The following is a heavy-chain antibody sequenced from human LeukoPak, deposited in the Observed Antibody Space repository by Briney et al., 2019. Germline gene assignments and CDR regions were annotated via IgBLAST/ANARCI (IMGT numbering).Heavy chain of an antibody. V-gene: IGHV3-23*01. J-gene: IGHJ3*02. CDR2: ISGSGGST. CDR1: GFTVSINY. Sequence: GGSLRLPCAASGFTVSINYMSWVRQAPGKGLEWVSAISGSGGSTYYADSVKGRFTISRDNSKNTLYLQMNSLRAEDTAVYYCAKDLWGLDYYDSSGYYDAFDIWGQGTMVTVSS. D-gene: IGHD3-22*01. CDR3: AKDLWGLDYYDSSGYYDAFDI.